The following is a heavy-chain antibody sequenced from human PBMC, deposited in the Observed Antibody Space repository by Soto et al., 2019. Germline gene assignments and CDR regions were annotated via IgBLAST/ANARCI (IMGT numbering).Heavy chain of an antibody. D-gene: IGHD3-9*01. Sequence: QVHLQQSGPGLVKASETLSLSCVVSGAYISGADSYWFWIRKPPGKGLEWIGYIAYSGDTYYNPSLRRRVTISADRSETKVSLTLKFVTAADTAVDFCARDFERSAVGPWGQGTSVTVSS. CDR3: ARDFERSAVGP. CDR2: IAYSGDT. V-gene: IGHV4-31*11. CDR1: GAYISGADSY. J-gene: IGHJ5*02.